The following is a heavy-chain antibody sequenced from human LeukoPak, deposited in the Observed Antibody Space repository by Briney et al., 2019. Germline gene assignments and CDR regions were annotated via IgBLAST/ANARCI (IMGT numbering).Heavy chain of an antibody. CDR1: GFTFSTYA. D-gene: IGHD6-13*01. CDR3: VKDLYKGDTSTWYYFDY. J-gene: IGHJ4*02. V-gene: IGHV3-64D*06. CDR2: INTSGDKT. Sequence: GGSLRLSCSGSGFTFSTYAIHWVRQAPGKGPEYVSLINTSGDKTYYADSVKGRFTISRDNSKNTVSLQISSLRAEDTAMYYCVKDLYKGDTSTWYYFDYWGQGTLVTVSS.